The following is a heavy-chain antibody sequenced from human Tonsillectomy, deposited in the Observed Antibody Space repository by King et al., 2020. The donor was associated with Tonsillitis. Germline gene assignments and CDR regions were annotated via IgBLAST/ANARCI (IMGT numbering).Heavy chain of an antibody. J-gene: IGHJ6*02. V-gene: IGHV3-30*04. D-gene: IGHD6-19*01. CDR1: GFTFSTYT. Sequence: VQLVESGGGVVQPGRSLRLSCAASGFTFSTYTMHWARQAPGKGLEGVAVISYDGSNEYYADSVKGRFTISRDNSKNTLYLQMNSLRAEDTAVYYCARDSTIAVAGGHSYYGLDVWGQGTTVTVSS. CDR2: ISYDGSNE. CDR3: ARDSTIAVAGGHSYYGLDV.